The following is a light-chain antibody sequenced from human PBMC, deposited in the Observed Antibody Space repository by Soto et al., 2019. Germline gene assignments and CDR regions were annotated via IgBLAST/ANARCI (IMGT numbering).Light chain of an antibody. V-gene: IGLV2-11*01. CDR2: DVS. CDR1: SCDVGGYNF. J-gene: IGLJ1*01. CDR3: CSYASSYPQV. Sequence: QSALTQPRSVSGSPGQSVTISCTGTSCDVGGYNFVSWYQQHPGKAPKLMIYDVSKRPSGVPDRFSGSKSGNTASLTISGLQTEDEADYYCCSYASSYPQVFGSGTKVTVL.